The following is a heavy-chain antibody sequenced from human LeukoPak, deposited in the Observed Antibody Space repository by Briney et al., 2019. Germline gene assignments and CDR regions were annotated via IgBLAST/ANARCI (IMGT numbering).Heavy chain of an antibody. CDR2: INPSGGST. D-gene: IGHD2-2*01. J-gene: IGHJ5*02. CDR1: GYTFTSYY. CDR3: ARDRAIVVVPADNWFDP. V-gene: IGHV1-46*01. Sequence: APVKVSCTASGYTFTSYYMHWVRQAPGQGLEWMGIINPSGGSTSYAQKFQGRVTMTRDTSTSTVYMELSSLRSEDTAVYYCARDRAIVVVPADNWFDPWGQGTLVTVSS.